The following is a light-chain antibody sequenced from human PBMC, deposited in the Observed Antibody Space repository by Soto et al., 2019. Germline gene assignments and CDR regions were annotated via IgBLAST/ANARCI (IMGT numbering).Light chain of an antibody. CDR2: SAS. CDR1: QSISSSN. J-gene: IGKJ4*01. CDR3: QRYCYSSPDT. V-gene: IGKV3-20*01. Sequence: EVVLTQSPGTLSLSPGEMATLAIRASQSISSSNVAWYQHKPGQPPKLIVYSASRRATGIPARFSGSGSGTDFTLTISRLEPESLALSYCQRYCYSSPDTCGGGPKV.